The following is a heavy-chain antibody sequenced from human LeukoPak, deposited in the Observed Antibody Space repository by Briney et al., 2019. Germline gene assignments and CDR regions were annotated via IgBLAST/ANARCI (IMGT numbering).Heavy chain of an antibody. D-gene: IGHD4-17*01. Sequence: QAGGSLRLSCAASGFIFRIYGMHWVRQAPGKGLEWVGFIRSKAYGGTTEYAASVKGRFTISRDDSKSIAYLQMNSLKTEDTAVYYCTRLERHDYGDYNWFDPWGQRTLVTVSS. CDR1: GFIFRIYG. J-gene: IGHJ5*02. CDR3: TRLERHDYGDYNWFDP. CDR2: IRSKAYGGTT. V-gene: IGHV3-49*04.